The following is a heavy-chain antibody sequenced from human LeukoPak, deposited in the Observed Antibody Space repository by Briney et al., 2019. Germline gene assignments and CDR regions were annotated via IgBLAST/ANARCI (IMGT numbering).Heavy chain of an antibody. D-gene: IGHD5-24*01. CDR1: GGSISNYY. V-gene: IGHV4-59*01. CDR3: ARGAMAITPFFVY. Sequence: PSETLSLTCPVSGGSISNYYYWTWIRQPPGKGLEWIGYVYYTGSTNFNPSLKSRLTMSLDTSRNEFSLKLTSLTAADTAVYYCARGAMAITPFFVYAGQGPLVTVSS. CDR2: VYYTGST. J-gene: IGHJ4*02.